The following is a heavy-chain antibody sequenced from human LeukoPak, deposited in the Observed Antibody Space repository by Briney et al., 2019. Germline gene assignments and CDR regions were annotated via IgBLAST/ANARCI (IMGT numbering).Heavy chain of an antibody. D-gene: IGHD6-6*01. CDR1: GYTFTGYY. CDR2: INPNSGGT. Sequence: ASVKVSCKASGYTFTGYYMHWVRQAPGHGLEWMGRINPNSGGTNYAQKFQGRVTMTRDTSLRTAYMELSRLRSGDTAVYYCARGRYSSSSHFDYWGQGTLVTVSS. V-gene: IGHV1-2*06. CDR3: ARGRYSSSSHFDY. J-gene: IGHJ4*02.